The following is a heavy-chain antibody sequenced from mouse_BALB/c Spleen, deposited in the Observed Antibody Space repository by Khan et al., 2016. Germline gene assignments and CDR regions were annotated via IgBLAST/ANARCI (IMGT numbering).Heavy chain of an antibody. CDR1: GYTFTSYW. J-gene: IGHJ2*01. CDR2: INPSTGYT. D-gene: IGHD2-4*01. V-gene: IGHV1-7*01. CDR3: ARNYDYDY. Sequence: QVQLKQSGAELAKPGASVKMSCKASGYTFTSYWMHWVKQRPGQGLEWIGYINPSTGYTEYNQKFKDKATLTADKSSSTAYMQLSSLTSEDSAVYYCARNYDYDYWGQGTTLTVSS.